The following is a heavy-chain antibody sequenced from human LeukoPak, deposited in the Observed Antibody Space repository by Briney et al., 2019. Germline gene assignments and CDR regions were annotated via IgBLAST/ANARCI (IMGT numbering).Heavy chain of an antibody. CDR1: GFTFSGYA. D-gene: IGHD3-10*01. V-gene: IGHV3-23*01. J-gene: IGHJ5*02. Sequence: GESLRLSCAASGFTFSGYAMSWVRQAPGKGLEWVSVIYNSGGSTDYADSVKGRFTISRDNSKNTLYLQMSSLRAEDTALYYCAKGYYGSGKFFDPWGQGTLVIVSS. CDR3: AKGYYGSGKFFDP. CDR2: IYNSGGST.